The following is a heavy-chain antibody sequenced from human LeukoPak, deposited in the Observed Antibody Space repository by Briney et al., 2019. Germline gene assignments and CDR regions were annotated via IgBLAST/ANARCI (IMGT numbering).Heavy chain of an antibody. CDR3: ARGIAARRAYYYYYYMDV. CDR2: IYYSGST. V-gene: IGHV4-59*01. J-gene: IGHJ6*03. CDR1: GGSISSYY. Sequence: SETLSLTCTVSGGSISSYYWSWIRQPPGKGLEWIGYIYYSGSTNYNPSLTSRVTISVDTSKNQFSLKLSSVTAADTAVYYCARGIAARRAYYYYYYMDVWGKGTTVTVSS. D-gene: IGHD6-6*01.